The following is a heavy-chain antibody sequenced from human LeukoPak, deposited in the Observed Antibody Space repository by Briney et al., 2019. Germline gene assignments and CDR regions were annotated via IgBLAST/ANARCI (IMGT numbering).Heavy chain of an antibody. CDR2: WCYDGNM. D-gene: IGHD7-27*01. Sequence: SETLSLTCTVSGASITSGIYCWDWIRQPPGKGLEWIGNWCYDGNMYQNPSLKSRVTVSVDTSKNQFSLILSSVTAADTAVYFCARQPTGYMDVWGKGTTVTVSS. V-gene: IGHV4-39*01. CDR3: ARQPTGYMDV. CDR1: GASITSGIYC. J-gene: IGHJ6*03.